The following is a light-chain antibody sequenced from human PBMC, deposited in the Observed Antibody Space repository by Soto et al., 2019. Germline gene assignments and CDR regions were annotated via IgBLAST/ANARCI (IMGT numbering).Light chain of an antibody. CDR3: IRWT. CDR2: LGS. CDR1: QSLLHSNGYNY. J-gene: IGKJ1*01. Sequence: DIVMTQSPLSLPVTPGEPASISCRSSQSLLHSNGYNYLDWYLQKPGQSPQLLIYLGSNRASGVPDRFSGSGSGTDFTLKISRVEAEDVGVYYCIRWTFGQGTKVEIK. V-gene: IGKV2-28*01.